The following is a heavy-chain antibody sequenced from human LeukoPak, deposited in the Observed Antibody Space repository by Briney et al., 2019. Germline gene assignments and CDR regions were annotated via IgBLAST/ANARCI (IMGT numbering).Heavy chain of an antibody. V-gene: IGHV3-21*01. CDR3: ARDLPVSGAYPTFYC. D-gene: IGHD4/OR15-4a*01. J-gene: IGHJ4*02. Sequence: PGGSLRLSCVASGFTFSSDRMNWVRQAPGKGLEWVSTIYSGSEYIYYADSVRGRFTISRDNAKNSLYLQMNSLRVEDTAVYYCARDLPVSGAYPTFYCWGQGTLVTVSS. CDR2: IYSGSEYI. CDR1: GFTFSSDR.